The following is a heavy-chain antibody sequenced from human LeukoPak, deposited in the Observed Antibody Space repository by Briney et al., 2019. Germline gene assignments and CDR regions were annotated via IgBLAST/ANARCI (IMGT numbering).Heavy chain of an antibody. CDR2: ISYDGSNK. J-gene: IGHJ1*01. D-gene: IGHD2-15*01. CDR1: GFTFSSYA. V-gene: IGHV3-30*04. Sequence: GRSLRLSCAASGFTFSSYAMHWVRQAPGKGLEWVAVISYDGSNKYYADSVKGRFTISRDNSKNTLYLQMNSLRAEDTAVYYCAKDLNPGYCSGGSCYSEYFQHWGQGTLVTVSS. CDR3: AKDLNPGYCSGGSCYSEYFQH.